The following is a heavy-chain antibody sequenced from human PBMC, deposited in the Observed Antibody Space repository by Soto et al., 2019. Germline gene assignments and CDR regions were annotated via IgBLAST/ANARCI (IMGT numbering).Heavy chain of an antibody. Sequence: ASVKVSCKASGYTFTGQYMHWVRQAPGQGLEWMGWINPNSDDTNYAQKFQGRVTMTRDTSIGTAYMELSSLRSNDTAIYYCARESSGITLYGMDVWGQGTTVTVS. CDR3: ARESSGITLYGMDV. J-gene: IGHJ6*02. CDR2: INPNSDDT. V-gene: IGHV1-2*02. D-gene: IGHD1-7*01. CDR1: GYTFTGQY.